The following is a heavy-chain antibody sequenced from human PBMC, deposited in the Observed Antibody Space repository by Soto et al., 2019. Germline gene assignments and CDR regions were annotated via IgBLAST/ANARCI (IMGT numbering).Heavy chain of an antibody. CDR3: ARVATTGTTSRYYAMGV. CDR1: GFTFSSYS. D-gene: IGHD1-1*01. V-gene: IGHV3-21*01. CDR2: ISSSSSYI. Sequence: EVQLVESGGGLVKPGGSLRLSCAASGFTFSSYSMNWVRQAPGKGLEWVSSISSSSSYIYYADSVKGRFTISRDNAKNSLYLQMNSLTADDTALYLGARVATTGTTSRYYAMGVWGQGTTVTVSS. J-gene: IGHJ6*02.